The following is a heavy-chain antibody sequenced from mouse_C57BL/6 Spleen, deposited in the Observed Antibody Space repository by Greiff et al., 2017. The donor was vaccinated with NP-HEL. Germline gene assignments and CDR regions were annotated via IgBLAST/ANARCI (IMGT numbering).Heavy chain of an antibody. CDR1: GYTFTSYW. V-gene: IGHV1-50*01. Sequence: VQLKQSGAELVKPGASVKLSCKASGYTFTSYWMQWVKQRPGQGLEWIGEIDPSDSYTNYNQKFKGKATLTVDTSSSTAYMQLSSLTSEDSAVYYCARGGYDYDEGAYWGQGTLVTVSA. CDR3: ARGGYDYDEGAY. D-gene: IGHD2-4*01. CDR2: IDPSDSYT. J-gene: IGHJ3*01.